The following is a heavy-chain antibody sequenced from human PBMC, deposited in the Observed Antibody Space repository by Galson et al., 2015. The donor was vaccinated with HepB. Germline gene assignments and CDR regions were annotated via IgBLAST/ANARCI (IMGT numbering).Heavy chain of an antibody. CDR1: GFTFSTYW. Sequence: SLRLSCAASGFTFSTYWMHWVRQAPGKGLVWVSRIKSDGSVTNYADSVKGRFTISRDNAKNTLYLQMNSLRADDTAVYYCASIRQGYMQGIFDYWGQGTLVTVSS. D-gene: IGHD5-18*01. CDR3: ASIRQGYMQGIFDY. V-gene: IGHV3-74*01. CDR2: IKSDGSVT. J-gene: IGHJ4*02.